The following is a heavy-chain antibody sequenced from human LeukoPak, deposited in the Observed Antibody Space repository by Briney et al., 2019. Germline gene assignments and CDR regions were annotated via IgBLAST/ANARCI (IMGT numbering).Heavy chain of an antibody. D-gene: IGHD6-6*01. V-gene: IGHV4-38-2*02. CDR3: ARDPLLEYSSSGGDY. Sequence: SETLSLTCTVSSYSINSSYYWGWIRQPPGKGLEWIGSIYYSGSTYYNPSLKSRVTISVDTSKNQFSLKLSSVTAADTAVYYCARDPLLEYSSSGGDYWGQGTLVTVSS. CDR2: IYYSGST. J-gene: IGHJ4*02. CDR1: SYSINSSYY.